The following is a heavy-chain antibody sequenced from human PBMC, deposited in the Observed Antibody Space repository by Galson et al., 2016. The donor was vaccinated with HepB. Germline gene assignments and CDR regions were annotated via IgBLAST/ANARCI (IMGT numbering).Heavy chain of an antibody. J-gene: IGHJ5*02. Sequence: SLRLSCAASGFTFSTYWMHWVRQPLGKGLVWVSRIDPDGGNTEYADSVKGRFTIPRDNAKNTLYLQMNSLRAEDTAVYYCARDWYSSPGSWGQGTLVTVSS. V-gene: IGHV3-74*01. CDR3: ARDWYSSPGS. CDR1: GFTFSTYW. D-gene: IGHD6-13*01. CDR2: IDPDGGNT.